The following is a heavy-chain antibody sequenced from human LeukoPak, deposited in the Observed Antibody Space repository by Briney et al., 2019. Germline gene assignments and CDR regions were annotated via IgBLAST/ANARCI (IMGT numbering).Heavy chain of an antibody. CDR3: ARLLRYFDWSIDEQYFFDY. J-gene: IGHJ4*02. CDR1: GGSFSGYY. CDR2: INHSGST. V-gene: IGHV4-34*01. Sequence: SETLSLTCAVYGGSFSGYYWSWIRQPPVKGLEWIGEINHSGSTNYNPSLKSRVTISVDTSKNQFSLKLSSVTAADTAVYYCARLLRYFDWSIDEQYFFDYWGQGTLVTVSS. D-gene: IGHD3-9*01.